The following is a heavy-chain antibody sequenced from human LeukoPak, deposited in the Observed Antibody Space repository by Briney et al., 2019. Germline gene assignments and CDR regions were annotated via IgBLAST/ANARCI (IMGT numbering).Heavy chain of an antibody. D-gene: IGHD2-15*01. CDR2: ISSTGNTI. Sequence: AGGSLRLSCAASGFTFSRYSMNWVRQAPGKGLEWISYISSTGNTIYYVDSVQGRFTISRDNAKNSLYLQMNSLRAEDTAVYYCARGRYCSGHNCYFDYWGQGTLVTVSS. V-gene: IGHV3-48*04. CDR1: GFTFSRYS. J-gene: IGHJ4*02. CDR3: ARGRYCSGHNCYFDY.